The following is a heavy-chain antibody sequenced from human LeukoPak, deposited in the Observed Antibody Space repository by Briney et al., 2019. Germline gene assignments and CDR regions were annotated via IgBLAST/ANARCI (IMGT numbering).Heavy chain of an antibody. J-gene: IGHJ4*02. V-gene: IGHV1-69*05. CDR1: GGTFSSYA. Sequence: GASVKVSCKASGGTFSSYATSWVRQAPGQGLEWMGGIIPIFGTANYAQKFQGRVTITTDESTSTAYMELSSLRSEDTAVYYCARHSSSSASPFDYWGQGTLVTVSS. D-gene: IGHD6-6*01. CDR2: IIPIFGTA. CDR3: ARHSSSSASPFDY.